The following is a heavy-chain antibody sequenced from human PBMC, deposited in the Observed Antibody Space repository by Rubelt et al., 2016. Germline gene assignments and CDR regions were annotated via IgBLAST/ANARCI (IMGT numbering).Heavy chain of an antibody. CDR1: GFTFSSYA. V-gene: IGHV3-23*04. D-gene: IGHD3-22*01. CDR2: ISGSGGST. Sequence: VQLVESGGGLVQPGGSLRLSCAASGFTFSSYAMSWVRQAPGKVLECVSAISGSGGSTYYADSVKGRFPSSRDNSKNTLYLKMNSLRDEDTAVDYCARDGTPFYDSSGYYWDYWGQGTLVTVSS. CDR3: ARDGTPFYDSSGYYWDY. J-gene: IGHJ4*02.